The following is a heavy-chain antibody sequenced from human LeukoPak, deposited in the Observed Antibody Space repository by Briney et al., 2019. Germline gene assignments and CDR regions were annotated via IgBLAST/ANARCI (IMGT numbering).Heavy chain of an antibody. CDR3: ARVEGGGYDDAFDI. V-gene: IGHV1-46*01. CDR1: GYTFTSYY. Sequence: ASVKVSCKASGYTFTSYYMHWVRQAPGQGLEWMGVINPSGGSTSYAQKFQGRVTITRDTSASTAYMELSSLRSEDTAVYYCARVEGGGYDDAFDIWGQGTMVTVSS. J-gene: IGHJ3*02. CDR2: INPSGGST. D-gene: IGHD5-12*01.